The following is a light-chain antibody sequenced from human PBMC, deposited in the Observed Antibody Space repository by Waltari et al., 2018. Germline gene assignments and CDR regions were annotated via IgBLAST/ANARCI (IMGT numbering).Light chain of an antibody. V-gene: IGLV2-8*01. CDR3: SSYAGSNNWV. CDR2: GVS. CDR1: SSDVGGYNY. Sequence: QSALTQPPSAPGSPGQSVTISCTGTSSDVGGYNYVSWYQQHPGKAPKFLIYGVSKRPSGVPDRFSGSKSGNAASLTVSGLQAEDEADYYCSSYAGSNNWVFGGGTTLTVL. J-gene: IGLJ3*02.